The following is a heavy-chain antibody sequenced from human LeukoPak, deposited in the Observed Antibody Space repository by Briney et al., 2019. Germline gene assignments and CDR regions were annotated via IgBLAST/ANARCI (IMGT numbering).Heavy chain of an antibody. CDR1: GFTFSSYG. CDR3: ARLACSSSTCSFDY. Sequence: PGRSLRLSCAASGFTFSSYGMHWVRQAPGKGLEWVAVIWCDGSNKYYADSVKGRFTISRDNSKNTLYLQMNSLRAEDTAVYYCARLACSSSTCSFDYWGQGTLVTVSS. V-gene: IGHV3-33*01. J-gene: IGHJ4*02. D-gene: IGHD2-2*01. CDR2: IWCDGSNK.